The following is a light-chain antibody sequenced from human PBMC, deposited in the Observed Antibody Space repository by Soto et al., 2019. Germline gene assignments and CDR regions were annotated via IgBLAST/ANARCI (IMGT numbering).Light chain of an antibody. Sequence: AIRMTQSPSSFSASTGDRVTITCRASQGISSYLAWYQQKPGKAPKLLIYAASTLQSGVSSRFSGSGSGTDFTLTISCLQSEDFATYYCQQYYSYPWTFGQGTKVEI. J-gene: IGKJ1*01. CDR2: AAS. CDR3: QQYYSYPWT. V-gene: IGKV1-8*01. CDR1: QGISSY.